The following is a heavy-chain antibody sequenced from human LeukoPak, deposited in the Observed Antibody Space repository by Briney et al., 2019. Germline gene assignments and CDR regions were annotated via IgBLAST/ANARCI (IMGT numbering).Heavy chain of an antibody. D-gene: IGHD3/OR15-3a*01. CDR1: GVSISSSYSY. Sequence: SETLSLTCTVSGVSISSSYSYWGWIRQPPGMGLEWIGSIYYTGNTYYNASLKSQVSISIDTSKNQFSLKLTSVTAADTAVYYCASLTGSGLFILPGGQGTLVTVSS. V-gene: IGHV4-39*01. J-gene: IGHJ4*02. CDR2: IYYTGNT. CDR3: ASLTGSGLFILP.